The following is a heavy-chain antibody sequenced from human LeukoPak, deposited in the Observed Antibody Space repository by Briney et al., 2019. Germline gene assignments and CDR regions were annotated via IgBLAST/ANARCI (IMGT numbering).Heavy chain of an antibody. V-gene: IGHV1-69*06. J-gene: IGHJ4*02. CDR2: IIPIFDTA. Sequence: ASVKVSCKASGGTFSSYAISWVRQAPGQGLEWMGGIIPIFDTANYAQKFQGRVTITADKSTSTAYMELSSLRSEDTAVYYCAREGSGSYFFDYWGQGTLVTVSS. CDR3: AREGSGSYFFDY. D-gene: IGHD3-10*01. CDR1: GGTFSSYA.